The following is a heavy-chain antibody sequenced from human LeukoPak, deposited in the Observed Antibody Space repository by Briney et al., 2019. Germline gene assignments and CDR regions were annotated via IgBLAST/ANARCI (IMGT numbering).Heavy chain of an antibody. Sequence: TSETLSLTCTVSGGSISSYYWSWIRQPPGKGLEWIGYIYYSGSTNYNPSLKSRVTISVDTSKNQFSLKLSSVTAADTAVYYCARHQGSAVVWGQGTLVTVSS. V-gene: IGHV4-59*08. D-gene: IGHD5-18*01. J-gene: IGHJ4*02. CDR3: ARHQGSAVV. CDR1: GGSISSYY. CDR2: IYYSGST.